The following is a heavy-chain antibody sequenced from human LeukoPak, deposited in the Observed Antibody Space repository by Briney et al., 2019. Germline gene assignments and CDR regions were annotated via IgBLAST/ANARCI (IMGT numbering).Heavy chain of an antibody. CDR2: IRSKAYGGTT. D-gene: IGHD5-24*01. Sequence: GGSLRLSCTASGFTFGDYAMSWFRQAPGKGLEWVAFIRSKAYGGTTEYAASLKGRITISRDDSKTIAYLQMSSLKTEDTAVYYCSRGRRSPDSWGQGTLVTVSS. CDR1: GFTFGDYA. J-gene: IGHJ5*01. V-gene: IGHV3-49*03. CDR3: SRGRRSPDS.